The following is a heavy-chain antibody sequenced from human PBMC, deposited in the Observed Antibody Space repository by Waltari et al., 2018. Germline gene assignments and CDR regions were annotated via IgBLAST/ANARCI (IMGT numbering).Heavy chain of an antibody. CDR1: GYTFTDYY. Sequence: DVQLVQSGAEVKKPGATVKISCKASGYTFTDYYIHWVQQTPTKGLEWVGRVDPELGDILDTEKFQGRVTITADTSTDTVHMELSSLRSEETAVYFCARGTVGPSNNWFDTWGQGTLVTVSS. CDR3: ARGTVGPSNNWFDT. D-gene: IGHD1-26*01. CDR2: VDPELGDI. V-gene: IGHV1-69-2*01. J-gene: IGHJ5*02.